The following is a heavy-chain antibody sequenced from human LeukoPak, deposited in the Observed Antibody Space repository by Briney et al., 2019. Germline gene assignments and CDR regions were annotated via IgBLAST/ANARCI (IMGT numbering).Heavy chain of an antibody. Sequence: ASVEVSCKASGYTFTSYYMHWVRQAPGQGLEWMGIINPSGGSTSYAQKFQGRVTMTRDTSTSTVYMELSSLRSEDTAVYYCARAVLGIGGFDYWGQGTLVTVSS. D-gene: IGHD7-27*01. V-gene: IGHV1-46*03. CDR1: GYTFTSYY. J-gene: IGHJ4*02. CDR2: INPSGGST. CDR3: ARAVLGIGGFDY.